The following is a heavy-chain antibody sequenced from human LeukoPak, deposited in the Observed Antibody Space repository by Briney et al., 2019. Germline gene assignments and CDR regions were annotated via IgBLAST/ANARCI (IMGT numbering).Heavy chain of an antibody. CDR2: MNPNGDGR. CDR1: GYIFTGYY. V-gene: IGHV1-2*02. Sequence: ASVKVSCTASGYIFTGYYIHWVRQVPGKGLEWMGWMNPNGDGRSYAQKFQGRVAMTSDTSIGPAYMELSGLTSDDTGVYYCAANLLKKGYLSYYMDVWGNGATVTVSS. CDR3: AANLLKKGYLSYYMDV. D-gene: IGHD5-12*01. J-gene: IGHJ6*03.